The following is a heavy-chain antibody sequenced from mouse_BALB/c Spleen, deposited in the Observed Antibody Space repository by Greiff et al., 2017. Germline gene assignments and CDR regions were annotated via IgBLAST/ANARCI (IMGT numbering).Heavy chain of an antibody. D-gene: IGHD2-2*01. J-gene: IGHJ1*01. Sequence: VQLQESGPGLVAPSQSLSITCTVSGFSLTSYGVHWVRQPPGKGLEWLGVIWAGGSTNYNSALMSRLSISKDNSKSQVFLKMNSLQTDDTAMYYCAREGYDGDWYFDVWGAGTTVTVSS. V-gene: IGHV2-9*02. CDR1: GFSLTSYG. CDR2: IWAGGST. CDR3: AREGYDGDWYFDV.